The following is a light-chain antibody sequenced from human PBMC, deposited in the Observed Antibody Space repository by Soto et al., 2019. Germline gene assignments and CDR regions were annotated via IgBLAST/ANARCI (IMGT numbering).Light chain of an antibody. J-gene: IGKJ4*01. CDR3: QQLYSHPLT. Sequence: DIHMTQSPSSLSASVGDTVTITCRASQNIDMYLNWYQQKPGKAPRVLISGASNLQSGVPSRFSGSGYGTDFSLTISNLQPEDFATYYCQQLYSHPLTFGGGTKVDIK. V-gene: IGKV1-39*01. CDR2: GAS. CDR1: QNIDMY.